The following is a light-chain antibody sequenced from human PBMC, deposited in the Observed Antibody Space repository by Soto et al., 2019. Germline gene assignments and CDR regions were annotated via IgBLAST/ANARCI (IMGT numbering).Light chain of an antibody. CDR3: QQYGGSPRT. Sequence: EIGLTQSPGTLSLSPGERATLSCRASQNVRSNFLAWYQQKHGQAPRLVIFGASSRATGIPDRCSGSRSGTDFTLTISRLEPEDFAVYYCQQYGGSPRTFGQGTKLEIK. J-gene: IGKJ2*01. V-gene: IGKV3-20*01. CDR1: QNVRSNF. CDR2: GAS.